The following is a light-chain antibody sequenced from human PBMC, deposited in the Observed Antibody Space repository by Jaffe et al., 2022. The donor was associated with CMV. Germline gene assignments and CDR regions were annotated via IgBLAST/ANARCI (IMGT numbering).Light chain of an antibody. CDR2: RSF. CDR3: SIWDDGSNGWV. CDR1: SSSIGFNY. V-gene: IGLV1-47*01. Sequence: QSVLTQPPSASGTPGQKVTISCSESSSSIGFNYVNWYQHVPGTAPKLLIYRSFQRPSGVPDRFSGSKSGTSASLAISGLQSEDEADYFCSIWDDGSNGWVFGGGTRLTVL. J-gene: IGLJ3*02.